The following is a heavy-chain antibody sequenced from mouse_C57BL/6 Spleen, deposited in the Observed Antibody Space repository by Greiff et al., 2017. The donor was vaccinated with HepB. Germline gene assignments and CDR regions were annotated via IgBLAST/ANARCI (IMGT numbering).Heavy chain of an antibody. CDR1: GYSFPDYN. CDR2: INPNYGTT. V-gene: IGHV1-39*01. Sequence: VQLQQSGPELVKPGASVKISCTASGYSFPDYNMNWVKQSTGKSLEWIGVINPNYGTTSYNQKFKGKATLTVDQSSSTAYMQLNSLTSEDSAVYDCARPYYGSQAWLAYWGQGTLVTVSA. J-gene: IGHJ3*01. CDR3: ARPYYGSQAWLAY. D-gene: IGHD2-9*01.